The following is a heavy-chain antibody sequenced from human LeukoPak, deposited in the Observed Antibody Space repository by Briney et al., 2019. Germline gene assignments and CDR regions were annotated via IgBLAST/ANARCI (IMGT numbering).Heavy chain of an antibody. CDR1: GFTFSSYG. CDR2: ISYDGSNK. D-gene: IGHD6-19*01. J-gene: IGHJ4*02. Sequence: GGLVQPGRSLRLSCAASGFTFSSYGMHWVRQAPGKGLEWVAVISYDGSNKYYADSVKGRFTISRDNSKNTLYLQMNSLGAEDTAVYYCAKDRGAVAGLGFDYWGQGTLVTVSS. V-gene: IGHV3-30*18. CDR3: AKDRGAVAGLGFDY.